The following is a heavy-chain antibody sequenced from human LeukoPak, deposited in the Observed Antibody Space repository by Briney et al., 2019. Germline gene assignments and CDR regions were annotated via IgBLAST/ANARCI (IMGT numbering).Heavy chain of an antibody. Sequence: GGSLRLSCAASGFPSSNYWIHWVRQAPGKGLVWVSRINSDGSSTSYADSVKGRFTISRDNAKNTLYLQMNSLRAEDTAVYYCARDGYCSSPSCCYLEYGGQGTLVTVSS. CDR1: GFPSSNYW. CDR3: ARDGYCSSPSCCYLEY. D-gene: IGHD2-2*01. J-gene: IGHJ4*02. V-gene: IGHV3-74*01. CDR2: INSDGSST.